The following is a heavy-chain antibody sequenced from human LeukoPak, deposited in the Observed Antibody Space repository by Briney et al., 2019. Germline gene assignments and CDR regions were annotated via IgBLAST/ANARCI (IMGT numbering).Heavy chain of an antibody. Sequence: GASVKVSCKASGYTFTSYGINWVRQAPGQGLEWMGWISAYNGNTNYAQKLQGRVTMTTDTSTSTAYMELRSLRSDDTAVYYCARDPGIVGAHSMQIYDYWGQGTLVTVSS. CDR1: GYTFTSYG. CDR3: ARDPGIVGAHSMQIYDY. CDR2: ISAYNGNT. J-gene: IGHJ4*02. V-gene: IGHV1-18*01. D-gene: IGHD1-26*01.